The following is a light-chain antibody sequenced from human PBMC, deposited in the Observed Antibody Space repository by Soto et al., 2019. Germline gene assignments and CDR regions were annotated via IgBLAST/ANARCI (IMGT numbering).Light chain of an antibody. CDR3: QQYGSSPLT. Sequence: EIVLTQSPGTLSLSPGERATLSCRASQSVSSSYLAWYQQKPGQAHRLLIYGASSRDTGITARFSGSGSGTDFTLTISRLEPEDFAVYYCQQYGSSPLTFGGGTRWIS. CDR1: QSVSSSY. J-gene: IGKJ4*01. CDR2: GAS. V-gene: IGKV3-20*01.